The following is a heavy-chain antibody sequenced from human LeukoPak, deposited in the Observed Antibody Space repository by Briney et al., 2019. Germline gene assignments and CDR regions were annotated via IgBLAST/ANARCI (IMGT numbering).Heavy chain of an antibody. CDR3: AATSPAIVGATSDAFDI. V-gene: IGHV1-2*02. D-gene: IGHD1-26*01. CDR2: INPNSGGT. J-gene: IGHJ3*02. Sequence: ASVKVSCKASGYTFTGYYMHWVRQAPGQGLEGMGWINPNSGGTNYAQKFQGRVTMTRDTSISTAYMELSRLRSDDTAVYYCAATSPAIVGATSDAFDIWGQGTMVTVSS. CDR1: GYTFTGYY.